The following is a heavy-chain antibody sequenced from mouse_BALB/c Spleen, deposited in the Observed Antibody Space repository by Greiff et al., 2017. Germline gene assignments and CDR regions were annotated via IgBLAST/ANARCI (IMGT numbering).Heavy chain of an antibody. Sequence: EVQLVESGGDLVKPGGSLKLSCAASGFTFSSYGMSWVRQTPDKRLEWVATISSDGSYTYYPDSVKGRFTISRDNAKNTLYLQMSSLKSEDTAMYYCARRDSVYYYGSSLYYFDYWGQGTTLTVSS. CDR3: ARRDSVYYYGSSLYYFDY. V-gene: IGHV5-6*01. CDR2: ISSDGSYT. J-gene: IGHJ2*01. CDR1: GFTFSSYG. D-gene: IGHD1-1*01.